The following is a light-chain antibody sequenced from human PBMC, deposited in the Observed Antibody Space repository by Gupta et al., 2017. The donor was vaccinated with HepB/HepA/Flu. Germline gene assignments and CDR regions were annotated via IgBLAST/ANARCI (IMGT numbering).Light chain of an antibody. CDR3: PEWYSTSGV. V-gene: IGLV3-1*01. CDR2: QDT. Sequence: SYELTQPPSVSVSPGQTASITCSGDKLVEKYVSWYQQKPGQSPVLVIYQDTKRPSRIPERFSGSNSGTTATLTISGSQSVDEAYYYCPEWYSTSGVFGGGTKLTVL. CDR1: KLVEKY. J-gene: IGLJ3*02.